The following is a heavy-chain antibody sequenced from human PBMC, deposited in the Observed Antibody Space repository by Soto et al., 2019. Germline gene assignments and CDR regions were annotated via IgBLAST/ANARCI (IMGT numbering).Heavy chain of an antibody. Sequence: SETLSLTCTVSGGSVRSGSYYWSCIRQTPGNGLEWIGYIQYSGDTTYNPSLKGRVTISVDTYKNQFSLKLASVTAADTALYYCARHDYADRVFDIWGQGTMVTVSS. CDR2: IQYSGDT. J-gene: IGHJ3*02. V-gene: IGHV4-61*01. D-gene: IGHD5-12*01. CDR1: GGSVRSGSYY. CDR3: ARHDYADRVFDI.